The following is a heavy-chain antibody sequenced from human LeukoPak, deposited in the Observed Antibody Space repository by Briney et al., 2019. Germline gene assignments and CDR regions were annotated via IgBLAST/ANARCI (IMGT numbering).Heavy chain of an antibody. CDR1: GFTFSNAW. CDR3: RGSYGDY. J-gene: IGHJ4*02. Sequence: GGSLRLSCAASGFTFSNAWMSWVRQAPGKGLEWVSSIDPSSTYIYYADSVKGRFTISRDNAQNSLQMNSLRAEDTAVYYTRGSYGDYWGQGTLVTVSS. V-gene: IGHV3-21*01. CDR2: IDPSSTYI. D-gene: IGHD4-17*01.